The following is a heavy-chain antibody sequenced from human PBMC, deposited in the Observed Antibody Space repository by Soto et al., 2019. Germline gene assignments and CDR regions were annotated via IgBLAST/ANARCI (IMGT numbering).Heavy chain of an antibody. CDR2: IIGNGDTT. CDR1: GFSFRNYG. Sequence: EVQLLEAGGGLVQPGGSLRLSCAASGFSFRNYGMSWVRQAPGKGLEWLSAIIGNGDTTHYADSVRGRFTISRDNSKNTLYLQLNDLGAEDTAIYYCAKDYDYGDSLPFDYWGQGTLVTVSS. J-gene: IGHJ4*02. CDR3: AKDYDYGDSLPFDY. V-gene: IGHV3-23*01. D-gene: IGHD4-17*01.